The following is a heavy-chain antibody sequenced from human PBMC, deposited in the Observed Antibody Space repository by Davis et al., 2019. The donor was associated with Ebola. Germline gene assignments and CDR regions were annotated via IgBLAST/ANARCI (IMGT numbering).Heavy chain of an antibody. V-gene: IGHV3-30-3*01. CDR3: ARERAYYYGSGSSFDY. Sequence: GGSLRLSCAASGFTFSSYALHWVRQAPGKALEWVAFISYDGSNKYYADSVRGRFTISRDNSKNTLYLQMNSLRAEDTAVYYCARERAYYYGSGSSFDYWGQGTLVTLSS. CDR1: GFTFSSYA. J-gene: IGHJ4*02. CDR2: ISYDGSNK. D-gene: IGHD3-10*01.